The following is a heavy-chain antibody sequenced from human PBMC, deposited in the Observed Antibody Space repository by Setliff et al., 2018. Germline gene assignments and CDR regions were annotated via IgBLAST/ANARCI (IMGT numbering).Heavy chain of an antibody. V-gene: IGHV5-51*01. Sequence: GESLKVSCKPSGYSFEAYWIAWVRQMPGKGLEWMGMTQPRDRDVRYSPSFGGQVTISADRSTGTAYLQCSRLKASDTAIYYCARHMTWYNWNDFRDYYYLDVWGKGTAVTVSS. CDR3: ARHMTWYNWNDFRDYYYLDV. CDR2: TQPRDRDV. D-gene: IGHD1-1*01. CDR1: GYSFEAYW. J-gene: IGHJ6*03.